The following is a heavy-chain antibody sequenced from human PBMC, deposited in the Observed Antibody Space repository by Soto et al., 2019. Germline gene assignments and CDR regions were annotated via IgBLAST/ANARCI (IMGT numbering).Heavy chain of an antibody. J-gene: IGHJ5*02. CDR2: IYYSGST. CDR3: ARAAGGYSSSSDWFDP. CDR1: VGSISSSSYY. D-gene: IGHD6-6*01. V-gene: IGHV4-39*01. Sequence: SETLSLTCTVPVGSISSSSYYWGWILQPPGKGLEWIGSIYYSGSTYYNPSLKSRVTISVDTSKNQFSLKLSSVTAADTAVYYCARAAGGYSSSSDWFDPWGQGTLVTVSS.